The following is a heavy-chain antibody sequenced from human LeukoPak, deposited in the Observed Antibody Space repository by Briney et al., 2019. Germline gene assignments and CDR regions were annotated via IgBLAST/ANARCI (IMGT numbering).Heavy chain of an antibody. V-gene: IGHV3-53*01. CDR3: AKDPPRGYSGYDGGDY. CDR2: TYSAGST. D-gene: IGHD5-12*01. CDR1: GFTVSSNF. Sequence: GGSLRLSCAASGFTVSSNFMSWVRQAPGKGLEWVSITYSAGSTYYSDSVKGRSTISRDNSKNTLYLQMNSLRAEDTAVYYCAKDPPRGYSGYDGGDYWGQGTLVTVSS. J-gene: IGHJ4*02.